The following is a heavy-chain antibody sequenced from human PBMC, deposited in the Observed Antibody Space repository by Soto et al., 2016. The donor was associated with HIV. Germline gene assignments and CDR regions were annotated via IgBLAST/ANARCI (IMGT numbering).Heavy chain of an antibody. CDR2: IYSGGDT. Sequence: EVQLVESGGGVVQPGRSLRLSCAASGFTFSSYAMHWVRQAPGAGAGSGSTIIYSGGDTNYADSVKGRFTISRDNSKNTLYLQMNSLRAEDTAVYYCARDLHGAEGAFDIVGPRDTGHRLF. V-gene: IGHV3-66*01. CDR1: GFTFSSYA. CDR3: ARDLHGAEGAFDI. J-gene: IGHJ3*02.